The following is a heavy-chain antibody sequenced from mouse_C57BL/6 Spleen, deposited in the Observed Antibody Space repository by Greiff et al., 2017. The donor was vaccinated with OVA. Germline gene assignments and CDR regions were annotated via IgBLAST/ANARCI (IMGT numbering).Heavy chain of an antibody. J-gene: IGHJ3*01. V-gene: IGHV14-2*01. CDR2: IDPEDGET. D-gene: IGHD2-1*01. Sequence: EVQLQESGAELVKPGASVKLSCTASGFNIKDYYMHWVKQRPEQGLEWIGRIDPEDGETKSAPKFQGKATITADTSSNTAYLQLSSLTSEDTAVYYCAPYGNYGAWFAYWGQGTLVTVSA. CDR3: APYGNYGAWFAY. CDR1: GFNIKDYY.